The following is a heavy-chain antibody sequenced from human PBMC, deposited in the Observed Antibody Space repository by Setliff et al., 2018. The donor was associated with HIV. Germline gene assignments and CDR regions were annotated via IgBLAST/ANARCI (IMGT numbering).Heavy chain of an antibody. V-gene: IGHV1-3*01. J-gene: IGHJ4*02. CDR1: GYTFTSYT. CDR3: ARYHRPNYYDNSGSPGY. Sequence: ASVKVSCKSSGYTFTSYTMHWVRQAPGQRLEWMGSINAGNGNTKYSQKFQGRVTITRDTSATTAYMELSSLRSEDTAVYYCARYHRPNYYDNSGSPGYWGQGTLVTVSS. D-gene: IGHD3-22*01. CDR2: INAGNGNT.